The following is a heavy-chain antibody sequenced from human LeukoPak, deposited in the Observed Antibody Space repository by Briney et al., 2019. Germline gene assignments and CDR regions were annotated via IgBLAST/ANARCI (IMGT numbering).Heavy chain of an antibody. V-gene: IGHV3-30*03. D-gene: IGHD3-3*01. Sequence: GGSLRLSCVASGFIFSDYGIQWVRQAPGKGLEWVAVIAYDGNNTYYGDSVRGRFTISRDNSKKMVYLEMNSLRAEDTAVYYCARDYRFLEWLMTYHMDVWGKGTTVTVSS. J-gene: IGHJ6*03. CDR1: GFIFSDYG. CDR3: ARDYRFLEWLMTYHMDV. CDR2: IAYDGNNT.